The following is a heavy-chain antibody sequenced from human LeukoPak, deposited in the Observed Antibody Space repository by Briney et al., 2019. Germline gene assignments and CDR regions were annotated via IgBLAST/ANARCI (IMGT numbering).Heavy chain of an antibody. CDR1: GFTFTNHD. CDR2: IGSGGRRT. D-gene: IGHD3-10*01. Sequence: GGSLRLSCAASGFTFTNHDMHWVRQAAGRGLEWVSAIGSGGRRTYYADSVRGRFIISRENAKNSFYLQLNSLTVGDTAIYYCAREGSGEFADIWDQGTLVTVSS. CDR3: AREGSGEFADI. V-gene: IGHV3-13*01. J-gene: IGHJ3*02.